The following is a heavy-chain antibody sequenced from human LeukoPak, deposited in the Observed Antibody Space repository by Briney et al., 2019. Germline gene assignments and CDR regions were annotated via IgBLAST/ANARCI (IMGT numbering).Heavy chain of an antibody. CDR3: ARKQWLAVAD. J-gene: IGHJ4*02. Sequence: SGTLSHTCAVSGGSISSSTWWSWVRQPPGKGLEWIGEINHSGSTDYNPSLKSRATISVDKSNNQFSLKLNSVTAADTAVYYCARKQWLAVADWGQGTLVTVSS. V-gene: IGHV4-4*02. D-gene: IGHD6-19*01. CDR1: GGSISSSTW. CDR2: INHSGST.